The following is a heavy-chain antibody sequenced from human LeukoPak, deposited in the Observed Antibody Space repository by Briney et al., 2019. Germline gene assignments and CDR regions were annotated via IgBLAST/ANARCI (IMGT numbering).Heavy chain of an antibody. CDR1: GFTFSSYW. Sequence: GGSLRLSCAASGFTFSSYWMSWVRQAPGKGLEWVANIKQDGSEKYYVDSVKGRFTISRDNAKNSLYLQMNSLRAEDTAVYYCARDSPYSSSWPSLYYFDYWGQGTLVTVSS. J-gene: IGHJ4*02. CDR3: ARDSPYSSSWPSLYYFDY. CDR2: IKQDGSEK. D-gene: IGHD6-13*01. V-gene: IGHV3-7*01.